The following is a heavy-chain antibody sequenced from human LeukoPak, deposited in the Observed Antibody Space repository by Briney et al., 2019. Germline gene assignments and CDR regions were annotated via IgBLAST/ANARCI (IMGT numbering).Heavy chain of an antibody. Sequence: SETLSLTCTVSGGSISSSSYYRGWIRQPPGKGLEWIGSIYYSGSTYYNPSLKSRVTISVDTSKNQFSLKLSSVTAADTAVYYCARQAVVYCSGGSCYGGWFDPWGQGTLVTVSS. CDR3: ARQAVVYCSGGSCYGGWFDP. CDR2: IYYSGST. D-gene: IGHD2-15*01. J-gene: IGHJ5*02. CDR1: GGSISSSSYY. V-gene: IGHV4-39*01.